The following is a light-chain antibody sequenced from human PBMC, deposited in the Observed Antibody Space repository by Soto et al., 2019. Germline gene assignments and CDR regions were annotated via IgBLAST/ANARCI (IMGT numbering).Light chain of an antibody. J-gene: IGKJ1*01. V-gene: IGKV1-5*03. CDR1: QTISSW. CDR3: QHYNSYSEA. Sequence: DIQMTQSPSTLSGSVGDRVTITCRASQTISSWLAWYQQKPGKAPKLLIYKASTLKSGVPSRFSGSGYGTEFALSVSSLQPDDFATYYCQHYNSYSEAFGQGTKVDLK. CDR2: KAS.